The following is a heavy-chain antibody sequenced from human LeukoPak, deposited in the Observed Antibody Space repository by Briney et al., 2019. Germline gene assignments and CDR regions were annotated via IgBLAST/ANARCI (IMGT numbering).Heavy chain of an antibody. J-gene: IGHJ4*02. Sequence: PGGSLRLSCAASGFTFSSYGMHWVRQAPGKGLEWVAFMRYDGSTKYYADSVKGRFTISRDNSNNALYLQMNSLRAEDTAIYYCTKGYCSTTSCYSGLDWGQGTLVTVSS. D-gene: IGHD2-2*01. CDR3: TKGYCSTTSCYSGLD. CDR1: GFTFSSYG. V-gene: IGHV3-30*02. CDR2: MRYDGSTK.